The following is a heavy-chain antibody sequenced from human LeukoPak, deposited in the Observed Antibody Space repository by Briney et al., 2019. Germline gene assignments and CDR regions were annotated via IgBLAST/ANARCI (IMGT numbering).Heavy chain of an antibody. CDR3: AKKMRNSSSWSNGYYYGMDV. Sequence: SETLFLTCAVYGGSFSGCYWSWIRQPPGKGLEWIGEINHSGSTNYNPSLKSRVTISVGTSKNQFSLKLSSVTAADTAVYYCAKKMRNSSSWSNGYYYGMDVWGQGTTDTVSS. V-gene: IGHV4-34*01. J-gene: IGHJ6*02. CDR1: GGSFSGCY. CDR2: INHSGST. D-gene: IGHD6-13*01.